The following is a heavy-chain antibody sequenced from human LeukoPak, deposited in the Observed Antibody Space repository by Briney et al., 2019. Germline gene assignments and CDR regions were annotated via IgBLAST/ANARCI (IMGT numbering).Heavy chain of an antibody. J-gene: IGHJ3*02. CDR1: GGTFSSYA. D-gene: IGHD5-18*01. CDR3: ARAPSYVDTAMAKGAFDI. V-gene: IGHV1-69*05. Sequence: SVKVPCKASGGTFSSYAISWVRQAPGQGLEWMGRIIPIFGTANYAQKFQGRVTITTDESTSTAYMELSSLRSEDTAVYYCARAPSYVDTAMAKGAFDIWGQGTMVTVSS. CDR2: IIPIFGTA.